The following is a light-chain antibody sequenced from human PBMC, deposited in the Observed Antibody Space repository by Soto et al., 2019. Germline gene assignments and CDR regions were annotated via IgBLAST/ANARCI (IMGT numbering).Light chain of an antibody. V-gene: IGLV2-11*01. J-gene: IGLJ2*01. CDR2: EVT. CDR3: CSYAGRFKAV. Sequence: QSALTQPRSVSGSPGQSVTISCSGTSGDVGAYNFVSWYQQYPGKAPRLVIYEVTKRPSGVPDRFSGSKSGNTASLTISGLQAEDEADYHCCSYAGRFKAVFGGGTKLTVL. CDR1: SGDVGAYNF.